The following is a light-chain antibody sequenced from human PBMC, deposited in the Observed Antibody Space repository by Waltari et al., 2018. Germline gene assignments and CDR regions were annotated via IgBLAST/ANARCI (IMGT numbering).Light chain of an antibody. CDR1: ISDVGGHNF. J-gene: IGLJ1*01. CDR2: DVP. CDR3: CSHTDSSPYV. V-gene: IGLV2-23*02. Sequence: QSALTQPASVSGSPGQSITISCTGTISDVGGHNFVSWYQQYTGKAPKVIIYDVPNRPSGVSYRFSGSKSGNTASLTISGLQAEDEADYYCCSHTDSSPYVFGTGTKVTVL.